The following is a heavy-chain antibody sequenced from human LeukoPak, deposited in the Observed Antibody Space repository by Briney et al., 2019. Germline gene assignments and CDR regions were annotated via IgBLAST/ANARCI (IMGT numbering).Heavy chain of an antibody. CDR2: IYYSGST. CDR3: ASEVGATPNI. V-gene: IGHV4-39*01. D-gene: IGHD1-26*01. J-gene: IGHJ4*02. Sequence: SETLSLTCTVSGVSISSTSYYWGWIRQPPGKGLEWIASIYYSGSTYYNPSLKSRVTISVDTSKNQFSLKLSSVTAADTAVYYCASEVGATPNIWGQGTLVTVSS. CDR1: GVSISSTSYY.